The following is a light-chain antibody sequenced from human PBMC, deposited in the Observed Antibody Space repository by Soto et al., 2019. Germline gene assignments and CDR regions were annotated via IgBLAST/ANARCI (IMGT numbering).Light chain of an antibody. J-gene: IGKJ1*01. CDR2: GAS. Sequence: EIVLTQSPATLSLSPGERATLSCRASQSVSTYLAWYQQKPGQAPRLLIYGASIRATGIPDRFSGSGSGTDFTLTISGLEPEDFAVYYCQQYGSSPSTFGQGTKVDIK. CDR1: QSVSTY. V-gene: IGKV3-20*01. CDR3: QQYGSSPST.